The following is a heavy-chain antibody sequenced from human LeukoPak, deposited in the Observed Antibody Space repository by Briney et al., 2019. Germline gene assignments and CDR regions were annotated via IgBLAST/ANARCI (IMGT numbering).Heavy chain of an antibody. J-gene: IGHJ4*02. CDR3: ARIGHEDYYFDY. Sequence: PSDTLSLTCTVSGGSISSYYWSWIRHPPGKGLEWIGYIYYSGSTNYNPSLKSRVTISVDTSKNQFSLKLSSVTAADTAVYYCARIGHEDYYFDYWGQGTLVTVSS. CDR2: IYYSGST. V-gene: IGHV4-59*01. CDR1: GGSISSYY.